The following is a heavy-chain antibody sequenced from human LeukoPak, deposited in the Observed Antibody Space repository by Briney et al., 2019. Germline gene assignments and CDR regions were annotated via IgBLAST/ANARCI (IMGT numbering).Heavy chain of an antibody. J-gene: IGHJ6*02. Sequence: GESLKISCKGSGYSFTSYWIGWVRQMPGKGLEWMGIIYPGDSDTRYSPSFQGQVTISADKSISTAYLQWSSLKASDTAMYYCARRSGDSSAPYYYYGMDVWGQGTTVTVSS. D-gene: IGHD6-19*01. CDR2: IYPGDSDT. V-gene: IGHV5-51*01. CDR1: GYSFTSYW. CDR3: ARRSGDSSAPYYYYGMDV.